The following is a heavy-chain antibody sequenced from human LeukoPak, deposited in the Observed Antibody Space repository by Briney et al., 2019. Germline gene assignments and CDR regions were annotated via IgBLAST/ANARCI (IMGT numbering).Heavy chain of an antibody. D-gene: IGHD5-18*01. CDR1: GGSISSHY. CDR2: IYYSGST. CDR3: ARVLDTAMVYYYYYMDV. J-gene: IGHJ6*03. V-gene: IGHV4-59*11. Sequence: SETLSLTCTVSGGSISSHYWSRIRQPPGKGLEWIGYIYYSGSTNYNPSLKSRVTISVDTSKNQFSLKLSSVTAADTAVYYCARVLDTAMVYYYYYMDVWGKGTTVTVSS.